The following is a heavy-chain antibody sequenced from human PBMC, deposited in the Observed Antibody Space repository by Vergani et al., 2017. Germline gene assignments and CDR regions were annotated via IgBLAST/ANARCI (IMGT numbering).Heavy chain of an antibody. J-gene: IGHJ5*02. D-gene: IGHD6-19*01. CDR2: IYYSGST. CDR1: GGSISSYY. V-gene: IGHV4-59*01. Sequence: QVQLQESGPGLVKPSETLSLTCTVSGGSISSYYWSWIRQPPGKGLEWIGYIYYSGSTNYNPSLKRRVTISVDTSKNQFSLKLSSVTAADTAVYYCARRGSGWGLLFDPWGQGTLVTVSS. CDR3: ARRGSGWGLLFDP.